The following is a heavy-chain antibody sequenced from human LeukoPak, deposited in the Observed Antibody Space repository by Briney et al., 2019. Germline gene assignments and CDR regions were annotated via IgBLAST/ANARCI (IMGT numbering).Heavy chain of an antibody. CDR3: ARAGVFCSGGSCYGGSNWFDP. CDR1: GYTFTGYG. J-gene: IGHJ5*02. CDR2: ISAYNGNT. D-gene: IGHD2-15*01. V-gene: IGHV1-18*01. Sequence: GASVKVSCKASGYTFTGYGISWVRQAPGQGLEWMGWISAYNGNTNYAQKLQGRVTMTTDTSTSTAYMELRSLRSDDTAVYYCARAGVFCSGGSCYGGSNWFDPWGQGTLVTVSS.